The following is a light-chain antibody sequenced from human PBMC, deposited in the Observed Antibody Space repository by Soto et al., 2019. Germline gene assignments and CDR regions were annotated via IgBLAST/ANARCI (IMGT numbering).Light chain of an antibody. J-gene: IGLJ2*01. CDR1: SSDVGGYNY. Sequence: QSALTQPASVSGSPGQSITISCTGTSSDVGGYNYVSWYPQHPGKAPKLMIYEVSNRPSGVSNRFSGSKSGNTASLTISGLPAEDEADYSCSSYTSSSVVFGGGTKLTVL. CDR2: EVS. CDR3: SSYTSSSVV. V-gene: IGLV2-14*01.